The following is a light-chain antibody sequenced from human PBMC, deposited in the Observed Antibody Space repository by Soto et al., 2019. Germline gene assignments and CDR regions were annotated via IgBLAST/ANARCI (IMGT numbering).Light chain of an antibody. CDR1: SSDVGDYNS. CDR3: CSYVGSYSYV. J-gene: IGLJ1*01. CDR2: DVS. V-gene: IGLV2-11*01. Sequence: QSVLTQPRSESGSPGQSVTVSCIGTSSDVGDYNSVSWYQQHPGKAPKLMIYDVSKRPSGVPDRFSGSKSGNTASLTISGLQAEDEADYYCCSYVGSYSYVFGIGTKLTVL.